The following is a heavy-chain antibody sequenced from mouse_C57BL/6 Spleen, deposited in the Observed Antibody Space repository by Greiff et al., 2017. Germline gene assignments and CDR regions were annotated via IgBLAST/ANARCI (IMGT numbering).Heavy chain of an antibody. D-gene: IGHD5-1*01. V-gene: IGHV5-12*01. Sequence: EVQRVESGGGLVQPGGSLKLSCAASGFTFSDYYMYWVRQTPEKRLEWVAYISNGGGSTYYPDTVKGRFTISRDNAKNTLYLQMSRLKSEDTAMYYCARGRVRSPYYAMDYWGQGASVTVSS. J-gene: IGHJ4*01. CDR2: ISNGGGST. CDR3: ARGRVRSPYYAMDY. CDR1: GFTFSDYY.